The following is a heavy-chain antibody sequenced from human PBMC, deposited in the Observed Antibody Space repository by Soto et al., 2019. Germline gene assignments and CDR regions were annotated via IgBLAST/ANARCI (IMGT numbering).Heavy chain of an antibody. Sequence: EVQLVESGGGLVQPGGSLRLSCAASGLTFSTFSMNWVRQAPGRGLEWIAYFGGDSRPISYADSVKGRFTISRDNAKNSLYLQMDSLRDEDTAVYYCARDLGWAFDYWGQGTLVTVSS. V-gene: IGHV3-48*02. J-gene: IGHJ4*02. CDR3: ARDLGWAFDY. CDR2: FGGDSRPI. D-gene: IGHD6-19*01. CDR1: GLTFSTFS.